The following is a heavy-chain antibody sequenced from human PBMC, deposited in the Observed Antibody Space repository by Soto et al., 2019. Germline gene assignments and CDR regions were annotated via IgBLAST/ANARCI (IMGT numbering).Heavy chain of an antibody. J-gene: IGHJ4*02. Sequence: PSETLSLTCAVYGGSFSGYYWSWIRQPPGKGLEWIGEINHSGSTNYNPSLTSRVTISVDTSKNQFSLKLSSVTAADPAVSHCAREGFCVFDYWGQGTILTVTS. CDR1: GGSFSGYY. CDR2: INHSGST. D-gene: IGHD3-3*01. CDR3: AREGFCVFDY. V-gene: IGHV4-34*01.